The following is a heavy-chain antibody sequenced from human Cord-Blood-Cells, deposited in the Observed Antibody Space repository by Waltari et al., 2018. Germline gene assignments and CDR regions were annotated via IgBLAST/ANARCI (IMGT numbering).Heavy chain of an antibody. D-gene: IGHD3-9*01. V-gene: IGHV4-34*01. CDR3: ARGDPVLRYFDWFDY. J-gene: IGHJ4*02. CDR2: INHSRST. Sequence: QVQLQQWGAGLLKPSETLSLTCAVYGGSFSGYYWSWIRQPPGKGLEWIGEINHSRSTNYNPSLKSRVTISVDTSKNQFSLNLSSVTAADTAVYDCARGDPVLRYFDWFDYWGQGTLVTVSS. CDR1: GGSFSGYY.